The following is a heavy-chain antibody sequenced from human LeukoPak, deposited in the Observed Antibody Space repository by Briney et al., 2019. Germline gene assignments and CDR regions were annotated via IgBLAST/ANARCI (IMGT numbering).Heavy chain of an antibody. D-gene: IGHD1-26*01. Sequence: ASVKVSCKASGYTFTGYYMHWVRQAPGQGLEWMGWINPNSGGSTSYAQKFQGRVTMTRDMSTSTVYMELSSLRSEDTAVYYCARDRSSYGFTDDYWGQGTLVTVSS. J-gene: IGHJ4*02. CDR3: ARDRSSYGFTDDY. V-gene: IGHV1-46*01. CDR1: GYTFTGYY. CDR2: INPNSGGST.